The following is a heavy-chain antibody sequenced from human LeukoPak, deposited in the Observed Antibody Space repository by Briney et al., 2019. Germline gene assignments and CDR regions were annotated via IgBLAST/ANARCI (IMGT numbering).Heavy chain of an antibody. Sequence: SVKVSCKASGYSFTSYAISWVRQAPGQGLEWMGGIIPIFGTANYAQKFQGRVTITADKSTSTAYMELSSLRSEDTAVYYCAREPRYCSSTSCYIFDYWGQGTLVTVSS. J-gene: IGHJ4*02. CDR3: AREPRYCSSTSCYIFDY. CDR1: GYSFTSYA. CDR2: IIPIFGTA. V-gene: IGHV1-69*06. D-gene: IGHD2-2*02.